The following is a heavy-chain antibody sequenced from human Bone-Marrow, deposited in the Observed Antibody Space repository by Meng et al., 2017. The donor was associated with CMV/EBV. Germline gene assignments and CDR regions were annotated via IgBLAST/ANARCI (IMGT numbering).Heavy chain of an antibody. CDR3: ARAGSSSSAGYFDY. Sequence: SETLSLTCTVSGGSISSDGYYWSWIRQHPGKGLEWIGYIYYSGSTYYNPSLKSRVTISIDTSKNQFSLKLSSVTAADTAVYYCARAGSSSSAGYFDYWGQGTLVTVSS. CDR2: IYYSGST. D-gene: IGHD6-6*01. CDR1: GGSISSDGYY. V-gene: IGHV4-31*03. J-gene: IGHJ4*02.